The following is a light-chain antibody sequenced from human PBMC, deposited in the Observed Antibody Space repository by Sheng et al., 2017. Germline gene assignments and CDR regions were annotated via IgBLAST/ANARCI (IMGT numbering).Light chain of an antibody. CDR1: NIGSKS. J-gene: IGLJ3*02. Sequence: SYVLTQPPSVSVAPGQTARITCEGNNIGSKSVHWYQQKPGQAPMVVVHDDSDRPSGIPERFSGSKSGNTATLTISRVEAGDEADYYCQVWDFSSDHWVFGGGTKLTVL. V-gene: IGLV3-21*02. CDR3: QVWDFSSDHWV. CDR2: DDS.